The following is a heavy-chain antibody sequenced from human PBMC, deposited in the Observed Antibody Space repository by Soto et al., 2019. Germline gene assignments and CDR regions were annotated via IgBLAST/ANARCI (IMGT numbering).Heavy chain of an antibody. Sequence: KGLEWMGGFDPEDGETIYAQKFQGRVTMTEDTSTDTAYMELSSLRSEDTAVYYCATASGGITIFGVVIISRYFQHWGQGTLVTVSS. CDR2: FDPEDGET. J-gene: IGHJ1*01. CDR3: ATASGGITIFGVVIISRYFQH. D-gene: IGHD3-3*01. V-gene: IGHV1-24*01.